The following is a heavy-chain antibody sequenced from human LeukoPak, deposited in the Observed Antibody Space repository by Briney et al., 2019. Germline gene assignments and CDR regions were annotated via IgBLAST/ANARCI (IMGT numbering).Heavy chain of an antibody. CDR3: ARDPRLSTSSFFDY. D-gene: IGHD6-6*01. CDR1: GFSFSNYG. V-gene: IGHV3-33*01. J-gene: IGHJ4*02. Sequence: GGSLRLSCAASGFSFSNYGMHWVRQAPGKGLEWVAVIWYDGSNKYYADSVKGRFTIPRDNSKNTLYLQMNSLRAEDTAVYYCARDPRLSTSSFFDYWGQGTLVTVFS. CDR2: IWYDGSNK.